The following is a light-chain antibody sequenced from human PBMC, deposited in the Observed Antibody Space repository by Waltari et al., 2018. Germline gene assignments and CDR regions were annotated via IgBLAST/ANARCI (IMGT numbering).Light chain of an antibody. CDR2: RSD. CDR1: TSNIGSNL. CDR3: AAWDDSLNGHWV. J-gene: IGLJ3*02. Sequence: QSVLTQPPSASGTPGQRVTISCSGSTSNIGSNLVNWYQQLPGKAPKLLIYRSDQRPSGVPARFSGSKSGTSASLAISGLQSEDEADYYCAAWDDSLNGHWVFGGGTKVTVL. V-gene: IGLV1-44*01.